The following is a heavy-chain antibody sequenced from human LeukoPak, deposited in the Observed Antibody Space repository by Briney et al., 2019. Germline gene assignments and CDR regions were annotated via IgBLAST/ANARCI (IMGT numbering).Heavy chain of an antibody. CDR3: ARAYCSGGSCYSSDAFDI. Sequence: PGGSRRLSGEPPGFTFISYSMTWVGRVPGKGLDWVYSIGSSSSYIYYADSVKGRFTISRDNAKNSLYLQMNSLRAEDTAVYYCARAYCSGGSCYSSDAFDIWGQGTMVTVSS. J-gene: IGHJ3*02. D-gene: IGHD2-15*01. CDR1: GFTFISYS. V-gene: IGHV3-21*01. CDR2: IGSSSSYI.